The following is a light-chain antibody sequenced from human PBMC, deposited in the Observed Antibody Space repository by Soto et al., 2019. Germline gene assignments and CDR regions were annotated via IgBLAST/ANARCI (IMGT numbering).Light chain of an antibody. J-gene: IGLJ3*02. Sequence: QSVLTQPPSVSAAPGQTVTIACSGSKSNIGRNYISWYQQLPGTAPNLVIYEINKQPPGIGDRFSGSKSGTSPALGITGLQTGDEAYYFCASWDTHLSAVVFGGGTKVTVL. CDR3: ASWDTHLSAVV. CDR1: KSNIGRNY. CDR2: EIN. V-gene: IGLV1-51*01.